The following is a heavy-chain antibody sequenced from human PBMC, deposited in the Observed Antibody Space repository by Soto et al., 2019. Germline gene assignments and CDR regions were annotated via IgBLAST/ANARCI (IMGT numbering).Heavy chain of an antibody. CDR1: GFTFGDYA. Sequence: PGGSLRLSCTASGFTFGDYAMSWFRQAPGKGPEWVGFIRSKAYGGTTEYAASVKGRFTISRDDSKSIAYLQMNSLKTEDTAVYYCTRDHPLGYCSGGSCFFDYWGQGTLVTVSS. D-gene: IGHD2-15*01. CDR3: TRDHPLGYCSGGSCFFDY. J-gene: IGHJ4*02. V-gene: IGHV3-49*03. CDR2: IRSKAYGGTT.